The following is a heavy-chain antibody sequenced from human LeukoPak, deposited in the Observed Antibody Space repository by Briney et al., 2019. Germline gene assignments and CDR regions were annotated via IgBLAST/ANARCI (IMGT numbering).Heavy chain of an antibody. D-gene: IGHD3-22*01. CDR2: IYYSGST. J-gene: IGHJ3*02. Sequence: SETLSLTCTVSGGSISSYYWSWIRQPPGKGLEWIGYIYYSGSTNYNPSLKSRITISVDTSKNQFSLKLSSVTAADTAVYYCARRPCSSGFLDIWGQGTMVTVSS. CDR3: ARRPCSSGFLDI. V-gene: IGHV4-59*08. CDR1: GGSISSYY.